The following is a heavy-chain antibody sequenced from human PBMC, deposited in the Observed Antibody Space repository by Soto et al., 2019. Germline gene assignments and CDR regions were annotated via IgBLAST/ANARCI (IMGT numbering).Heavy chain of an antibody. CDR2: IYSGGST. CDR1: GFTVSTKY. V-gene: IGHV3-66*01. CDR3: ARDPWAADY. Sequence: EVQLVESGGGWVQPGGSLRLSCAASGFTVSTKYMSWVRQAPGKGLEWVSVIYSGGSTFYADSVRGRFTISRDNSKNTVITQMSRLRAEDPAVYYCARDPWAADYWGEGTLVTVSS. J-gene: IGHJ4*02. D-gene: IGHD3-16*01.